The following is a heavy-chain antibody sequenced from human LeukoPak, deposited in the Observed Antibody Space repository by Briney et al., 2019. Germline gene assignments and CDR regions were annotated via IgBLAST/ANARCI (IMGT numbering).Heavy chain of an antibody. CDR2: IYSSGST. CDR1: GLTVSSTY. J-gene: IGHJ4*02. Sequence: PGGSLRLSCAASGLTVSSTYMSWVRQAPGKGLEWVSLIYSSGSTYYADSVKGRFTISRDKSKNTLYLQMNSLRAEDTAVYYCARDEITVTSSIDYWGQGTLVTVSS. D-gene: IGHD4-17*01. CDR3: ARDEITVTSSIDY. V-gene: IGHV3-66*01.